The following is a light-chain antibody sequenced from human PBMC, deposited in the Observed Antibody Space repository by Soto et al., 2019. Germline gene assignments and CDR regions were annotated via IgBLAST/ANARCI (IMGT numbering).Light chain of an antibody. CDR3: QVWDSSSDHPVV. Sequence: SSELTQPHSVSVAPGKTARITCGGNNNGSKSVHWYQQKPGQATVLVIYYDSDRPSGIPERFSGSNSGNTATLTISRVEAGDEADYYCQVWDSSSDHPVVFGGGTKVTVL. V-gene: IGLV3-21*04. CDR2: YDS. CDR1: NNGSKS. J-gene: IGLJ2*01.